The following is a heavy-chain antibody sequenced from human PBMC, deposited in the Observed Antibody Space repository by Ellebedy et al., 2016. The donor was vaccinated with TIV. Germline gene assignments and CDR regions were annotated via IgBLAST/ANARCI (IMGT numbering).Heavy chain of an antibody. CDR3: ARGPDTASKVDY. CDR1: GFPFRDHY. Sequence: GGSLRLSXAASGFPFRDHYMSWIRQTQGKRMESVAYIDNRGRPLWYADSVKGRFTISRDDARNALYLQMNSLRAEDTAIYYCARGPDTASKVDYWGQGALVTVS. J-gene: IGHJ4*02. V-gene: IGHV3-11*01. CDR2: IDNRGRPL. D-gene: IGHD2-2*02.